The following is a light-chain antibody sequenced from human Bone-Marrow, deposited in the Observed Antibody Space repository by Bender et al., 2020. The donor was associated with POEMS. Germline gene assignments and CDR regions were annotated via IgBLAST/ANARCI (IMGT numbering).Light chain of an antibody. CDR2: END. CDR3: GTWTTNMPIYWV. J-gene: IGLJ3*02. CDR1: SSNIGNNY. Sequence: QSVLTQPPSVSAAPGQKVTISCSGSSSNIGNNYISWYQQLPGAAPKLLIYENDKRPSGIPDRFSGSKSGTSATLGITGLQTRDEADYYCGTWTTNMPIYWVFGGGTKLTVL. V-gene: IGLV1-51*02.